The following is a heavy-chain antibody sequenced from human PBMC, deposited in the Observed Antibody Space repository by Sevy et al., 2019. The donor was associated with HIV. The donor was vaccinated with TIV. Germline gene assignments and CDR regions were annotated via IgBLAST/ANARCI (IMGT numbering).Heavy chain of an antibody. CDR1: GFTVSDNY. Sequence: GSLKLSCAASGFTVSDNYMSWVRQAPGEGLELGSVIYSNGSTYYADSVKGRFTISRDKSKNTLYLQMNSLRAEDTAVYYCANHASDYDSSGYLERDAFDIWGQGTMVTVSS. V-gene: IGHV3-53*01. D-gene: IGHD3-22*01. J-gene: IGHJ3*02. CDR2: IYSNGST. CDR3: ANHASDYDSSGYLERDAFDI.